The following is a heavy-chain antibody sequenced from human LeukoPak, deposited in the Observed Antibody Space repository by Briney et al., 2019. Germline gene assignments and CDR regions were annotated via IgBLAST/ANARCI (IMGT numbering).Heavy chain of an antibody. CDR2: ISGSGGST. Sequence: HTGGSLRLSCAASGFTFSSYAMSWVRQAPGKGLEWVSAISGSGGSTYYADSVKGRFTISRDNSKNTLYLQMNSLRAEDTAVYYCAKKSDYGDYLVYFDYWGQGTLVTVSS. V-gene: IGHV3-23*01. CDR1: GFTFSSYA. D-gene: IGHD4-17*01. J-gene: IGHJ4*02. CDR3: AKKSDYGDYLVYFDY.